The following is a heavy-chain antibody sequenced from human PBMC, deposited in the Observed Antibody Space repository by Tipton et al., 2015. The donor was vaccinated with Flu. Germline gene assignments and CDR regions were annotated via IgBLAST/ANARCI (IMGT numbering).Heavy chain of an antibody. J-gene: IGHJ5*02. CDR1: GGSFSGYY. V-gene: IGHV4-34*01. CDR2: INHSRIT. Sequence: TLSLTCAIYGGSFSGYYWSWIRQPPGKGLEWIGEINHSRITNYNPSLKSRVTISADTSKNQFSLKLTSVTAADTAVYYCAREVATIGRWFDPWGQGTLVTVSS. CDR3: AREVATIGRWFDP. D-gene: IGHD5-12*01.